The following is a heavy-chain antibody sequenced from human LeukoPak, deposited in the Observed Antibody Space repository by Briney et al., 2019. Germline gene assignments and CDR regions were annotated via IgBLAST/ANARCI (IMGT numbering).Heavy chain of an antibody. J-gene: IGHJ5*02. CDR3: ARGLPRSGPGDWFDP. V-gene: IGHV3-7*01. CDR1: GFTFSSYW. Sequence: GGSLRLSCAASGFTFSSYWMSWMRQAPGKGLEWVANIKYDGNEEYYVDSVKGRFTISRDNSKNTLFLQMNSLRVEDTAMYYCARGLPRSGPGDWFDPWGQGTLVTVSS. CDR2: IKYDGNEE. D-gene: IGHD3-10*01.